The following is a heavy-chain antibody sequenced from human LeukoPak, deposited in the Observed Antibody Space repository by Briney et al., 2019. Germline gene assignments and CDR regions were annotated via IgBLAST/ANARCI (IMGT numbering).Heavy chain of an antibody. Sequence: SETLSQTRIVSGGSPSSRSYYWGWIRQPPGKGLEWIGSIYYSGSTYYNPSLKSRVTISVDTSKNQFSLKLSSVTAAYTAVYYCARRGYDFWSGYSPFDYWGQGTLVTVSS. CDR1: GGSPSSRSYY. D-gene: IGHD3-3*01. CDR2: IYYSGST. J-gene: IGHJ4*02. V-gene: IGHV4-39*01. CDR3: ARRGYDFWSGYSPFDY.